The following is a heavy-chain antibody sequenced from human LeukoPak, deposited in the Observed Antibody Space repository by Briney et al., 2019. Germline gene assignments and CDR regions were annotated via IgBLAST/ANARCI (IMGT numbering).Heavy chain of an antibody. Sequence: GGSLRLSCAASGFTFSSYSMNWVRQAPGKGLEWVSSISSSSYIYYADSVKGRFTISRDNAKNSLYLQMNSLRAEDTAVYYCARDESLGDLWSGYFDALDIWGQGTMVTVSS. J-gene: IGHJ3*02. D-gene: IGHD3-3*01. CDR3: ARDESLGDLWSGYFDALDI. CDR1: GFTFSSYS. V-gene: IGHV3-21*01. CDR2: ISSSSYI.